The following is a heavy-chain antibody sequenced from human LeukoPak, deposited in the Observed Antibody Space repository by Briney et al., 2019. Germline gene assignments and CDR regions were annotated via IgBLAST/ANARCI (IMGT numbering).Heavy chain of an antibody. Sequence: PSETLSLTCTVSGGSISSSSYYWGWIRQPPGKGLEWIGGIYYSGSTYYNPSLKSRVTISVDTSKNQFSLKLSSVTAADTAVYYCARVAGYSSSSRNFDYWGQGTLVTVSS. J-gene: IGHJ4*02. D-gene: IGHD6-6*01. CDR2: IYYSGST. CDR3: ARVAGYSSSSRNFDY. CDR1: GGSISSSSYY. V-gene: IGHV4-39*07.